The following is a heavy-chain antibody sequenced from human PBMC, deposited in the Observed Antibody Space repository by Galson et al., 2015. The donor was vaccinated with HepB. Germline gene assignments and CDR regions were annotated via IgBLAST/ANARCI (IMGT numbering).Heavy chain of an antibody. J-gene: IGHJ6*02. CDR2: ISYDGSNK. CDR3: ARDSRSSGWFRWGMDV. CDR1: GSTFSSYA. V-gene: IGHV3-30*04. Sequence: SLRLSCAASGSTFSSYAMHWVRQAPGKGLEWVAVISYDGSNKYYADSVKGRFTISRDNSKNTLYLQMNSLRAEDTAVYYCARDSRSSGWFRWGMDVWGQGTTVTVSS. D-gene: IGHD6-19*01.